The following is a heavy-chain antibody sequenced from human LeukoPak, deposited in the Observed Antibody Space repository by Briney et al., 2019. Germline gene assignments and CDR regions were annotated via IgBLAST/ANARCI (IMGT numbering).Heavy chain of an antibody. V-gene: IGHV4-34*01. J-gene: IGHJ3*02. CDR3: ARGIRRRALDI. CDR1: GGGLSGFY. CDR2: NNHSGST. Sequence: SETLSLTCAVYGGGLSGFYWGWVRPPPGEGLEWIGGNNHSGSTNYNPSLQSRVTLSVETSKNQFSLKLSSVTAEDTAVYYCARGIRRRALDIWGQGTMVTV.